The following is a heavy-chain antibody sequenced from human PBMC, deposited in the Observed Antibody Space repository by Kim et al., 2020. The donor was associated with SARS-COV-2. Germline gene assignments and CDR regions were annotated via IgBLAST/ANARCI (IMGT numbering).Heavy chain of an antibody. CDR2: ISGSGGST. Sequence: GGSLRLSCAASGFTFSSYAMSWVRQAPGKGLEWVSAISGSGGSTYYADSVKGRFTISRDNSKNTLYLQMNSLRAEDTAVYYCAKARVGLYRLLVNWFDPWGQGTPVTVSS. J-gene: IGHJ5*02. V-gene: IGHV3-23*01. D-gene: IGHD2-2*01. CDR3: AKARVGLYRLLVNWFDP. CDR1: GFTFSSYA.